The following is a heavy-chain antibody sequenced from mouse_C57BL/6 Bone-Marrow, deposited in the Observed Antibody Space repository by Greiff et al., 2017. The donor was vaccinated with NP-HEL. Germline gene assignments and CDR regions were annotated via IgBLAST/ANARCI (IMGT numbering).Heavy chain of an antibody. CDR3: ARSNPAWFAY. CDR2: ISDGGSYT. J-gene: IGHJ3*01. CDR1: GFTFSSYA. V-gene: IGHV5-4*01. Sequence: EVQGVESGGGLVKPGGSLKLSCAASGFTFSSYAMSWVRQTPEKRLEWVATISDGGSYTYYPDNVKGRFTISRDNAKNNLYLQMSHLKSEDTAMYYCARSNPAWFAYWGQGTLVTVSA. D-gene: IGHD2-5*01.